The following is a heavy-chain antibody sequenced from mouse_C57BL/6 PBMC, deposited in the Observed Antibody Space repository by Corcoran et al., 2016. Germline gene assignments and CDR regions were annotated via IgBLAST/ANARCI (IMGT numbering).Heavy chain of an antibody. D-gene: IGHD2-3*01. V-gene: IGHV1-26*01. J-gene: IGHJ3*01. CDR3: ARRIYDGYYVWFAY. CDR1: GYTFTDYY. CDR2: INPNNGGT. Sequence: EVQLQQSGPELVKPGASVKISCKASGYTFTDYYMNWVKQSHGKSLEWIGDINPNNGGTSYNQKFKGKATLTVDKSSSTAYMELRSLTSEDSAVYYCARRIYDGYYVWFAYWGQGTLVTVSA.